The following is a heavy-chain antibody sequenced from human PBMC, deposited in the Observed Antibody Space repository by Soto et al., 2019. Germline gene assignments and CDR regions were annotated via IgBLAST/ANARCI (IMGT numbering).Heavy chain of an antibody. D-gene: IGHD6-19*01. Sequence: PGGSLRLSCAASGFSLSNYWMTWVRQAAGKGLEWVANIKQDGSVKKYVDSVKGRFTISRDNAKNSLFLQMNSLRVEDTAVYYCARAIGMADSVWGKGTAVTVSS. CDR1: GFSLSNYW. J-gene: IGHJ6*04. CDR3: ARAIGMADSV. V-gene: IGHV3-7*01. CDR2: IKQDGSVK.